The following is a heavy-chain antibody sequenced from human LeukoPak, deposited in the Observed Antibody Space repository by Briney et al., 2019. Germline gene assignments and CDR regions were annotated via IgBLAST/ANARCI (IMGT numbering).Heavy chain of an antibody. CDR2: INPNSGGT. Sequence: ASVKVSCKASGYTLTGYYMHWVRQAPGQGPEWMGWINPNSGGTNYAQKFQGRVTMTRDTSISTAYMELSRLRSDDTAVYYCARDVAAAGPRGWFDPWGQGTLVTVSS. CDR3: ARDVAAAGPRGWFDP. D-gene: IGHD6-13*01. V-gene: IGHV1-2*02. J-gene: IGHJ5*02. CDR1: GYTLTGYY.